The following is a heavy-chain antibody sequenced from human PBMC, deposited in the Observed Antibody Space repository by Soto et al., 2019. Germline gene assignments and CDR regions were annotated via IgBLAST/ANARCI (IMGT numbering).Heavy chain of an antibody. J-gene: IGHJ3*02. CDR3: ARASYFTDDAFDI. Sequence: SETLSLTCTVSGGSISSYYWSWIRQPPGKGLEWIGYIYYSGSTNYNPSLKSRVTISVDTSKNQFSLKLSSVTAADTAVYYCARASYFTDDAFDIWGQGTMVTVSS. V-gene: IGHV4-59*01. D-gene: IGHD3-9*01. CDR2: IYYSGST. CDR1: GGSISSYY.